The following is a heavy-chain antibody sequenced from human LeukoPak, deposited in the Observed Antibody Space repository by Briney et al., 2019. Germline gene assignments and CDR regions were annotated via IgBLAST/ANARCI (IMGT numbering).Heavy chain of an antibody. V-gene: IGHV4-61*02. D-gene: IGHD4-23*01. J-gene: IGHJ3*02. CDR1: GGSISSGSYY. Sequence: SQTLSLTCTVSGGSISSGSYYWSWIRQPAGKGLEWIGRIYATGSTTYNPSLKSRVTMSVDTSKNQFSLKLSSVTAADTAVYYCARAPDAGGNGAFDIWGQGTMLTVSS. CDR3: ARAPDAGGNGAFDI. CDR2: IYATGST.